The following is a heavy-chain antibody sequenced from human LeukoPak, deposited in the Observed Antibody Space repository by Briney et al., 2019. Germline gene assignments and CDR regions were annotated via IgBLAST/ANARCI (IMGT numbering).Heavy chain of an antibody. CDR3: ARTSLGYDSSGYDD. D-gene: IGHD3-22*01. J-gene: IGHJ1*01. Sequence: ESGPALVKPTQTLILTCTFSGFSLSTSGMCVSWIRQPPGKALEWLARIDWDDDKYYSTSLKTRLTISKDTSKNQAVLTMTNMDPVDTATYYCARTSLGYDSSGYDDWGQGTLVTVSS. V-gene: IGHV2-70*11. CDR1: GFSLSTSGMC. CDR2: IDWDDDK.